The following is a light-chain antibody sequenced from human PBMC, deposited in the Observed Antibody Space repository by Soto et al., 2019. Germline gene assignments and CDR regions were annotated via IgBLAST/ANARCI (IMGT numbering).Light chain of an antibody. V-gene: IGKV1-5*01. CDR2: DAS. CDR1: QSISSW. Sequence: DIQMTQSPSTLSASVGDRVTITCRASQSISSWLAWYQQKPGKAPKLLIYDASSLESGVPSRFSGSGSGTEFTLTISSLQPDDFATYYCQQYNSFGQGTEVEIK. J-gene: IGKJ1*01. CDR3: QQYNS.